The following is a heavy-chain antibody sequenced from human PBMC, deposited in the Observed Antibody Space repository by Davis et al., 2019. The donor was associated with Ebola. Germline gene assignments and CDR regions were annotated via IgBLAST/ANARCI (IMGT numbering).Heavy chain of an antibody. CDR3: ASGPYYDFWSGYPQGGDYYMDV. CDR1: GYTFTSYA. Sequence: ASVKVSCKASGYTFTSYAMHWVRQAPGQRLEWMGWINAGNGNTKYSQKFQGRVTITRDTSASTAYMELSSLRSEDTAVYYCASGPYYDFWSGYPQGGDYYMDVWGKGTTVTVSS. CDR2: INAGNGNT. V-gene: IGHV1-3*01. J-gene: IGHJ6*03. D-gene: IGHD3-3*01.